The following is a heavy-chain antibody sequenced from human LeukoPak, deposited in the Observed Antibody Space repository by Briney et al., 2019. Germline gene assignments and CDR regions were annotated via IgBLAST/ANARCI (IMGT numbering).Heavy chain of an antibody. D-gene: IGHD1-1*01. CDR3: ARGNWPPAFDI. CDR2: NYYSGST. CDR1: GGSISGYY. Sequence: SETLSLTCTVSGGSISGYYWTWIRQPPGKGLEWIGFNYYSGSTNYNSSLKSRVTISVDTSKNHFSLKLSSVTATDTAIYYCARGNWPPAFDIWGQGTLATVSS. V-gene: IGHV4-59*01. J-gene: IGHJ3*02.